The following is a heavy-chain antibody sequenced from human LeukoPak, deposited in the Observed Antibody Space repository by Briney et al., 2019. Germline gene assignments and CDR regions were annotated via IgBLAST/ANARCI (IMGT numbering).Heavy chain of an antibody. Sequence: GGFLRLSCAASGFTFSTKWMTWVRQAPGKGLEWVANIKPDGSEKFYVDSVKGRFTISRDDARNSLYLQMNNLRDEDTAVYYCARIYPIAAAGNYWYFDLWGRGTLVAVSS. D-gene: IGHD6-13*01. V-gene: IGHV3-7*01. CDR2: IKPDGSEK. CDR1: GFTFSTKW. CDR3: ARIYPIAAAGNYWYFDL. J-gene: IGHJ2*01.